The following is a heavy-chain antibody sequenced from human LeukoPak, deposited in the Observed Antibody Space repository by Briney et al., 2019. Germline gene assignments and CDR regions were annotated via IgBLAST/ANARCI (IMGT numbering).Heavy chain of an antibody. CDR2: INPDGSTT. CDR3: ARVLSGSWDWFDP. V-gene: IGHV3-74*01. J-gene: IGHJ5*02. CDR1: GFTFSRYW. Sequence: PGGSLRLSCAASGFTFSRYWIHWVRQAPGKGLEWVSRINPDGSTTTYADSVKGRFTISRDNAKNTVYVQMNSLRAEDTAVYYCARVLSGSWDWFDPWGQGTLVTVSS. D-gene: IGHD3-22*01.